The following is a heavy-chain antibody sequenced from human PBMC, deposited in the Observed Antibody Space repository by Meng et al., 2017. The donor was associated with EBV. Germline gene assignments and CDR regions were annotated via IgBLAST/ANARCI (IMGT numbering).Heavy chain of an antibody. CDR2: VHYTGST. V-gene: IGHV4-39*01. CDR3: ARPFPSIVSPRLDPFGD. D-gene: IGHD5/OR15-5a*01. J-gene: IGHJ4*02. CDR1: GDSISSFYY. Sequence: QLQLRESGPGQVKPSXXLSLTXXVSGDSISSFYYWGWIRQPPGRGLEWIGSVHYTGSTYYSPSLKSRVTVSVDTSKNQFSLRLTSVTAADTAVYYCARPFPSIVSPRLDPFGDGGQGTLVTVSS.